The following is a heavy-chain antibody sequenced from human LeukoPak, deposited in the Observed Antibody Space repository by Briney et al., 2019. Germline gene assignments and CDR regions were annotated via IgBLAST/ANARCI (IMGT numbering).Heavy chain of an antibody. Sequence: ASVKVSCKASGYTFTSYYMHWVRQAPGQGLEWMGIINPSGGSTSYAQKFQGRVTMTRDTSISTACMELSRLRSDDTAVYYCARDITMVRGVIVWEGAPDYWGQGTLVTVSS. CDR3: ARDITMVRGVIVWEGAPDY. CDR1: GYTFTSYY. J-gene: IGHJ4*02. CDR2: INPSGGST. D-gene: IGHD3-10*01. V-gene: IGHV1-46*01.